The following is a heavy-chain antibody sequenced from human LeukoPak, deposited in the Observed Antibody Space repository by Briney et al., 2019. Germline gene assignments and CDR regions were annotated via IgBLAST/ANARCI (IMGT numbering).Heavy chain of an antibody. V-gene: IGHV4-59*08. CDR3: ASSPYYDFWSGYYTDATFGGVIVPYFGY. CDR2: IYYSGST. Sequence: SETLSLTCTVSGGSISSYYWSWIRQPPGKGLEWIGYIYYSGSTNYNPSLKSRVTISVDTSKNQFSLKLSSVTAADTAVYYCASSPYYDFWSGYYTDATFGGVIVPYFGYWGQGTLVTVSS. J-gene: IGHJ4*02. D-gene: IGHD3-3*01. CDR1: GGSISSYY.